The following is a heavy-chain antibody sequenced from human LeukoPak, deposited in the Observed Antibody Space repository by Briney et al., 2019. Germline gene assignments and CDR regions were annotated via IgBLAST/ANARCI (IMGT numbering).Heavy chain of an antibody. V-gene: IGHV3-23*01. D-gene: IGHD1-26*01. CDR3: AKEYTGTFSPFPSYFDN. Sequence: GGSLRLSCAASGFTFSSYAMNWVRQAPGKGLEWVSAITGSGGRTYYADSVKGRFTISRDNSKNTLYLQMNSLRAEDTAIYYCAKEYTGTFSPFPSYFDNWGQGTLSPSPQ. CDR2: ITGSGGRT. CDR1: GFTFSSYA. J-gene: IGHJ4*02.